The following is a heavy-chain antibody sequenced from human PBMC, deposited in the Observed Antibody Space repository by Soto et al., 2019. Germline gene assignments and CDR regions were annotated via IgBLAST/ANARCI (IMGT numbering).Heavy chain of an antibody. D-gene: IGHD6-13*01. Sequence: GASVKVSRKASGGTFSSYAISWVRQAPGQGLEWMGGIIPIFGTANYAQKFQGRVTITADESTSTAYMELSSLRSEDTAVYYCARARIAAAGISFLHGMDVWGQGTTVTVSS. CDR2: IIPIFGTA. CDR1: GGTFSSYA. V-gene: IGHV1-69*13. J-gene: IGHJ6*02. CDR3: ARARIAAAGISFLHGMDV.